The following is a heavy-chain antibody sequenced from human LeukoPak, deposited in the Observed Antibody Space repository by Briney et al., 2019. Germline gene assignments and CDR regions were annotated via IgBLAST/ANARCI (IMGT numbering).Heavy chain of an antibody. V-gene: IGHV4-61*02. D-gene: IGHD3-10*01. CDR2: IYTSGST. CDR3: ARHVWFGDGRFDP. J-gene: IGHJ5*02. Sequence: SETLSLTCTVSGGSISSGSYYWSWIRQPAGKGLEWVGRIYTSGSTNYNPSLKSRVTISVDTSKNQFSLKLSSVTAADTAVYYCARHVWFGDGRFDPWGQGTPVTVSS. CDR1: GGSISSGSYY.